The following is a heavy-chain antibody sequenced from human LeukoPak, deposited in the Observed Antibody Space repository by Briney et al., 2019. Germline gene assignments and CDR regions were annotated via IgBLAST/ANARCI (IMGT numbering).Heavy chain of an antibody. CDR3: ARDLGYCSSTSCPGSGY. Sequence: PGGSLRLSCAASGFTFSSYAMHWVRQAPGKGLEWLAVISYDGSNKYYADSVKGRFTISRDNSKNTLYLQMNSLRAEDTAVYYCARDLGYCSSTSCPGSGYWGQGTLVTVSS. CDR1: GFTFSSYA. J-gene: IGHJ4*02. V-gene: IGHV3-30*04. CDR2: ISYDGSNK. D-gene: IGHD2-2*03.